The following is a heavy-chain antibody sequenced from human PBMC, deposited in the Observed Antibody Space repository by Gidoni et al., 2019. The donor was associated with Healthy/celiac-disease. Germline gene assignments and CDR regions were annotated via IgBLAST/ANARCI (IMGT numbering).Heavy chain of an antibody. V-gene: IGHV4-61*02. CDR2: IYTSGST. Sequence: QVQLQESGPGLVKPSQTLSLTCTVSGCSISSGSYHWSWIRQPAGKGLEWIGRIYTSGSTNYNPSLKSRDTISVDTSKNQFSLKLSSVTAADTAVYYCARDATYDNYYDSSGYYDYWGQGTLVTVSS. CDR1: GCSISSGSYH. CDR3: ARDATYDNYYDSSGYYDY. D-gene: IGHD3-22*01. J-gene: IGHJ4*02.